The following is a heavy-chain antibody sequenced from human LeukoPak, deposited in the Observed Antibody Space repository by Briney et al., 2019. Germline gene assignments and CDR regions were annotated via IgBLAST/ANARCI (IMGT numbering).Heavy chain of an antibody. Sequence: SETLSLTCAVYGGPFSGYYWSWIRQPPGKGLEWIGEINHSGSTNYNPSLKSRVTISVDTSKNQFSLKLSSVTAADTAVYYCARGVNSGYVSLVRTFDYWGQGTLVTVSS. V-gene: IGHV4-34*01. J-gene: IGHJ4*02. CDR1: GGPFSGYY. CDR3: ARGVNSGYVSLVRTFDY. D-gene: IGHD5-12*01. CDR2: INHSGST.